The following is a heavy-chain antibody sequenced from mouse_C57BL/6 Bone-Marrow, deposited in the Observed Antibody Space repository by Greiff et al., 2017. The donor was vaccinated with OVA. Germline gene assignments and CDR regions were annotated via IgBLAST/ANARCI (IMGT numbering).Heavy chain of an antibody. CDR2: IDPSDSYT. CDR1: GYTFTSYW. J-gene: IGHJ3*01. V-gene: IGHV1-50*01. Sequence: VQLQQPGAELVKPGASVKLSCKASGYTFTSYWMQWVKQRPGQGLEWIGEIDPSDSYTNYNQKFKGKATLTVDTSSSTAYMQLSSLTSEDSAVYYCARVYYSNYLAWFAYWGQGTLVTVSA. CDR3: ARVYYSNYLAWFAY. D-gene: IGHD2-5*01.